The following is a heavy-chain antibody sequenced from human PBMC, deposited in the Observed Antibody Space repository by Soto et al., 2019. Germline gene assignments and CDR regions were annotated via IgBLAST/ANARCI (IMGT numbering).Heavy chain of an antibody. CDR1: GGSISSYY. CDR3: ASTVTTSTFDY. D-gene: IGHD4-17*01. Sequence: ASETLSLTCTVAGGSISSYYLSWIQQPPGKGLEWIGYIYYTGSTNYNPSLKSRVTISVDTSKNQFSLKLSSVTAADTAVYYCASTVTTSTFDYWGQGTLVTVSS. CDR2: IYYTGST. J-gene: IGHJ4*02. V-gene: IGHV4-59*08.